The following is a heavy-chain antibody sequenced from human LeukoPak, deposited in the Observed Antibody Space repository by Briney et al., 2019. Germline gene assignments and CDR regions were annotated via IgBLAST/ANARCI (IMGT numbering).Heavy chain of an antibody. V-gene: IGHV4-34*01. CDR3: AGYGEYWDWYFDL. D-gene: IGHD4-17*01. J-gene: IGHJ2*01. Sequence: SETLSLTCAVYGGSFNDYYWTWIRQSPGKGLEWIGEINHSGSTSYNPSLKSRVTISIDTSKNQFSLKLNSVTAADTAVYYCAGYGEYWDWYFDLWGRGTPVTVSP. CDR2: INHSGST. CDR1: GGSFNDYY.